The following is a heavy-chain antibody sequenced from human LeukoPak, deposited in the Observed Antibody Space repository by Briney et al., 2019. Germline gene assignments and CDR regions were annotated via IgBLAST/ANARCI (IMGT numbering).Heavy chain of an antibody. J-gene: IGHJ3*02. CDR1: GLTFRNYG. V-gene: IGHV3-48*01. CDR3: ARGGTIFGVLINAFDI. Sequence: PGGSLRLSCAASGLTFRNYGMHWVRQAPGRGLEWVSSISSGGSTINYADSVKGRFTISRDNAKHSLYLQMTSLRAEDTAVYYCARGGTIFGVLINAFDIWGQGTMVTVSS. D-gene: IGHD3-3*01. CDR2: ISSGGSTI.